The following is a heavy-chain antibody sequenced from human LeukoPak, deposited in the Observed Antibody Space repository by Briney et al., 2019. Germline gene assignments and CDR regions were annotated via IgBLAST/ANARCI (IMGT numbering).Heavy chain of an antibody. V-gene: IGHV3-30*02. Sequence: GGSLRLXCAASGFTFSSYGMHWVRQAPGKGLEWVAFIWYDGNNKYYVDSVKGRFTISRDNSKNTLYLQMNSLRAEDTAVYYCAKDPLQYGSGSYYFDYWGQGTLVTVSS. CDR1: GFTFSSYG. CDR2: IWYDGNNK. J-gene: IGHJ4*02. D-gene: IGHD3-10*01. CDR3: AKDPLQYGSGSYYFDY.